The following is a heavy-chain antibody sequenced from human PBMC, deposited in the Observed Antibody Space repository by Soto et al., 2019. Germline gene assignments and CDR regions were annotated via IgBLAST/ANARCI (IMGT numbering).Heavy chain of an antibody. CDR2: IYTSGST. D-gene: IGHD3-3*01. J-gene: IGHJ6*02. Sequence: PSETLSLTCTVSGGSISSYYWSWIRQPAGKGLEWIGRIYTSGSTNYNPSLKSRVTMSVDTSKNQFSLKLSSVTAADTAVYYCARDVRDFWSGYPQYDYYYGMDVWGQGTTVTVS. V-gene: IGHV4-4*07. CDR1: GGSISSYY. CDR3: ARDVRDFWSGYPQYDYYYGMDV.